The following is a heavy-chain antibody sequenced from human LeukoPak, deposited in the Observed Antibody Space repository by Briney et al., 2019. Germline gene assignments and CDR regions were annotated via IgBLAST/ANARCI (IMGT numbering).Heavy chain of an antibody. CDR3: TKGGEQLVQYYFDY. CDR1: GFTFSSYA. J-gene: IGHJ4*02. CDR2: ISGSGGST. Sequence: TGGSLRLSCAASGFTFSSYAMSWVRQAPGKGLEWVSAISGSGGSTYYADSVKGRFTISRDNSKNTLYLQMNSLRAEDTAVYYCTKGGEQLVQYYFDYWGQGTLVTVSS. V-gene: IGHV3-23*01. D-gene: IGHD6-13*01.